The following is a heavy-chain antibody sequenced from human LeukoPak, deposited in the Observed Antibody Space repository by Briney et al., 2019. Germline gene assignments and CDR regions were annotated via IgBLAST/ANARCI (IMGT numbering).Heavy chain of an antibody. Sequence: GRSLRLSCAAYGFTFSSYAMHWVRQAPGKGLEWVAVISYDGSNKYYADSVKGRFTISRDNSKNTLYLQMNSLRAEDTAVYYCARGISDDILTGYVDYWGQGTLVTVSS. CDR3: ARGISDDILTGYVDY. J-gene: IGHJ4*02. CDR2: ISYDGSNK. D-gene: IGHD3-9*01. CDR1: GFTFSSYA. V-gene: IGHV3-30-3*01.